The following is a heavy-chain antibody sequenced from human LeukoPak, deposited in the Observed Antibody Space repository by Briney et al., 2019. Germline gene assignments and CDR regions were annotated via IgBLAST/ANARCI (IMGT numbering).Heavy chain of an antibody. Sequence: PSETLSLTCAVYGGSFSGYYWSWIRQPPGKGLEWIGEINHSGSTNYNPSLKSRVTISVDTSKNQFSLKLSSVTAADTAVYYCAAYYYDSSGYSDYWGQGTLVTVSS. J-gene: IGHJ4*02. V-gene: IGHV4-34*01. D-gene: IGHD3-22*01. CDR3: AAYYYDSSGYSDY. CDR1: GGSFSGYY. CDR2: INHSGST.